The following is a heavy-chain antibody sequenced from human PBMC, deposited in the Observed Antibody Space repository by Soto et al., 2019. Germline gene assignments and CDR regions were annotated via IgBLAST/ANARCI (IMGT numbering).Heavy chain of an antibody. D-gene: IGHD2-15*01. CDR1: GVSVSGGSYY. Sequence: SEILSLTGTVSGVSVSGGSYYGSWIRQPPGWGLEWIAYIYYTGSTNYNPSLKSRVTVSVDTSKNQFSLKLNSVTAADTAVYFCARGLDAAASYYYGFEVWGQGTTVTVSS. J-gene: IGHJ6*02. V-gene: IGHV4-61*01. CDR2: IYYTGST. CDR3: ARGLDAAASYYYGFEV.